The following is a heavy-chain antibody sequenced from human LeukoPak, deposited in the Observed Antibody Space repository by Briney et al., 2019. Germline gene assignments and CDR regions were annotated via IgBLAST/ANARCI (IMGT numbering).Heavy chain of an antibody. V-gene: IGHV3-23*01. CDR3: AKGPSGVPAAVNYYYSYSMDV. CDR2: ISSSGGST. D-gene: IGHD2-2*01. CDR1: GFTFSSYA. J-gene: IGHJ6*02. Sequence: GGSLRLSCAASGFTFSSYAMSWVRQAPGKELEWVSAISSSGGSTYYADSVKGRFTISRDNSKNTLYLQMDSLRAGDTAVYYCAKGPSGVPAAVNYYYSYSMDVWGQGTTVTVSS.